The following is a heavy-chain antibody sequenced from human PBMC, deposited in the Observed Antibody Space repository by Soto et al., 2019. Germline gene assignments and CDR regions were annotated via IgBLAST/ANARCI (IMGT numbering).Heavy chain of an antibody. V-gene: IGHV1-69*01. CDR3: ARGWGYDSNDYYYAY. Sequence: QVQLVQSGAEVRKPGSSVKVSCKASGGTFSRHAISWVRQAPGQGLEWMGVIIPIFGKANHAQKFQGRVTIIADESTSTVYMELSSLRSEDTAMYYCARGWGYDSNDYYYAYWGQGTLVIVSS. CDR1: GGTFSRHA. D-gene: IGHD3-22*01. J-gene: IGHJ4*02. CDR2: IIPIFGKA.